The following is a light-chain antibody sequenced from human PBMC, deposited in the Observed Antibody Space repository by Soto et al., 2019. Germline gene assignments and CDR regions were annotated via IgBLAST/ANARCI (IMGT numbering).Light chain of an antibody. Sequence: DIPMTQSPSTLSASVGDRVTITCRASQRIGERLAWYQQKPGKAPKFLIYEASSLESGVPSRFSGSGSGTEFTLTISSLQPDDFATYYCQQYNSYQYTFGQGTQLEIK. CDR3: QQYNSYQYT. CDR2: EAS. V-gene: IGKV1-5*03. J-gene: IGKJ2*01. CDR1: QRIGER.